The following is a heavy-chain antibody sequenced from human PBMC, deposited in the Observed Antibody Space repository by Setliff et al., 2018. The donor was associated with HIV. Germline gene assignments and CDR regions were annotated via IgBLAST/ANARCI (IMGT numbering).Heavy chain of an antibody. CDR2: ISPYIGHT. V-gene: IGHV1-18*01. J-gene: IGHJ6*02. D-gene: IGHD6-19*01. Sequence: SVKVSCKASGYTFTTYGISWVRQAPGHGLEWMGWISPYIGHTNYAQNFQGRVTMTIDTSTSTAYMELRSLRSDDTAVYFCARLGSGWSDSYYYAMDVWGQGTTVTVSS. CDR3: ARLGSGWSDSYYYAMDV. CDR1: GYTFTTYG.